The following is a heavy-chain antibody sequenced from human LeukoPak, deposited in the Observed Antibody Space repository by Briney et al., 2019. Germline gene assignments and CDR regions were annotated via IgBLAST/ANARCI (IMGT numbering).Heavy chain of an antibody. CDR3: AKDFNWGWDY. J-gene: IGHJ4*02. D-gene: IGHD7-27*01. CDR2: ILSDGSRK. Sequence: GGSLRLSCAASGFTFSSHGMHWVRQAPGKGLEWVAYILSDGSRKYYADSVKGRFTISRDDSKNKLFLQINSLRPEDTALYYCAKDFNWGWDYWGQGTLVTVSS. CDR1: GFTFSSHG. V-gene: IGHV3-30*02.